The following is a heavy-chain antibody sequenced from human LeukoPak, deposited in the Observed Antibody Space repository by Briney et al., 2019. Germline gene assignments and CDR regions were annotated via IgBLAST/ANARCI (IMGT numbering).Heavy chain of an antibody. D-gene: IGHD4-23*01. J-gene: IGHJ1*01. V-gene: IGHV5-51*01. CDR2: IYPGDSDT. Sequence: GESLKISCQGSGYTFPTYWIGWVRQMPGKGLEWMGIIYPGDSDTRYSPTFQGQVTISADKSISTAYLQWSSLKASDTAVYYCAGMTTVLTPGVHAEYFQYWGQGTLVTVSS. CDR3: AGMTTVLTPGVHAEYFQY. CDR1: GYTFPTYW.